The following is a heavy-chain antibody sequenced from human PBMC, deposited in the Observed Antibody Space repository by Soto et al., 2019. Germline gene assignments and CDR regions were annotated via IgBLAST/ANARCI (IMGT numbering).Heavy chain of an antibody. CDR2: IDVSGGTT. CDR1: GFPFSSTD. V-gene: IGHV3-23*01. D-gene: IGHD3-10*01. Sequence: GGSLRLSCAASGFPFSSTDMTWGRQAPGKGLDWVSTIDVSGGTTYYADSVNGRFTISRDNSMNTVYLQMNSLRADDTALYYCAKNSGWFNTWGQGALVTVSS. J-gene: IGHJ5*02. CDR3: AKNSGWFNT.